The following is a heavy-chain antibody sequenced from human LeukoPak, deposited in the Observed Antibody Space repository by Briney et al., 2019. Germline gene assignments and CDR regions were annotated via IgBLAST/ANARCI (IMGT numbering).Heavy chain of an antibody. J-gene: IGHJ3*02. CDR2: ISGSGGST. Sequence: GGSLRLSCAASGFTFSSYAMSWVRQAPGKGLEWVSAISGSGGSTYYADSVKGRFTISRDNSKNTLYLQMNSLRAEDTAVYYCAKRMISMIVVVNDAFDIWGQGTMVAVSS. V-gene: IGHV3-23*01. D-gene: IGHD3-22*01. CDR1: GFTFSSYA. CDR3: AKRMISMIVVVNDAFDI.